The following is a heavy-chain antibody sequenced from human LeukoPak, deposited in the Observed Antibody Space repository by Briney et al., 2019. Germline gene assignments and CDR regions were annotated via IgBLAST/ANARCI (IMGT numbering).Heavy chain of an antibody. CDR1: GFTFSTYS. CDR3: ARAAPYYYDSSGYSAFDS. Sequence: GGSLRLSCAASGFTFSTYSMNWVRQAPGKGLEWVSHIMSSSSTINYADSVKGRFTISRDNAKNSLYLQMNSLRDEDTAVYYCARAAPYYYDSSGYSAFDSWGQGTMVTVSA. D-gene: IGHD3-22*01. J-gene: IGHJ3*02. V-gene: IGHV3-48*02. CDR2: IMSSSSTI.